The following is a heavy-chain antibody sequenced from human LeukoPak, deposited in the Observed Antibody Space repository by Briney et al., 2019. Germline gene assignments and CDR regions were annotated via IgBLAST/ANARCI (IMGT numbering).Heavy chain of an antibody. CDR2: IHPGDSET. CDR1: GYTFTHYW. J-gene: IGHJ3*01. Sequence: GESLKISCKGSGYTFTHYWIGWVRQMPGKGLEWMGIIHPGDSETRYSPSLEGHVTISADRSINTAYLQWSSLKASDTAMYYCARRHSHKEGVVVVTGPDPEDLDVWGQGTMVTVSS. CDR3: ARRHSHKEGVVVVTGPDPEDLDV. D-gene: IGHD2-21*02. V-gene: IGHV5-51*01.